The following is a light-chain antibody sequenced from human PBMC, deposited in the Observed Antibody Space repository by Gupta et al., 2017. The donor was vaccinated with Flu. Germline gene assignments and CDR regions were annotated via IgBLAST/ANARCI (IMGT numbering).Light chain of an antibody. CDR2: AAS. CDR3: QQCYSTPRT. CDR1: QSISSD. Sequence: DIQMTQSQSSLSASVGARVTITCRASQSISSDLNWYQQKPGKAPKLLIYAASSLQSGVPSRFSGSGSGTDFTLTISSLQPEDFATYYCQQCYSTPRTFGGGTKVEIK. J-gene: IGKJ4*01. V-gene: IGKV1-39*01.